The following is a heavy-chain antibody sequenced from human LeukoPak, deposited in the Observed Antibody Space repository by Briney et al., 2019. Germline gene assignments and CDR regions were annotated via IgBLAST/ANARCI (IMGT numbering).Heavy chain of an antibody. Sequence: PSETLSLTCTVYGGSISSSSYYWGWIRQPPGKGLEWIGNIYYSGSTYYNPSLISRVTISVDTSKNHFSLKLSSVTAADTAVYYCARQAVVVAALLDCWGQGTLVTVSS. D-gene: IGHD2-15*01. V-gene: IGHV4-39*01. CDR3: ARQAVVVAALLDC. J-gene: IGHJ4*02. CDR1: GGSISSSSYY. CDR2: IYYSGST.